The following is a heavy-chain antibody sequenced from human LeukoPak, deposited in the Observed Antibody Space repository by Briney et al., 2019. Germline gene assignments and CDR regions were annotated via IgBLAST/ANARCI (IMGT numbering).Heavy chain of an antibody. J-gene: IGHJ4*02. D-gene: IGHD5-18*01. V-gene: IGHV3-53*04. CDR1: GFTFSNAW. Sequence: GGSLRLSCTASGFTFSNAWMTWVRQAPGKGLEWVSTIYSGGTTYYADSVMGRFTISRHNSRNTLYLQMNSLRAEDTAVYYCARVDTVMAYYFDLWGQGTLVTVSS. CDR2: IYSGGTT. CDR3: ARVDTVMAYYFDL.